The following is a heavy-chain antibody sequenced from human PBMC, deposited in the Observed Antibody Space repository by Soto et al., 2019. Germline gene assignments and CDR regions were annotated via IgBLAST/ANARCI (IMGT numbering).Heavy chain of an antibody. CDR1: GFTFSSYG. V-gene: IGHV3-33*01. J-gene: IGHJ4*02. CDR2: IWYDGSNK. D-gene: IGHD6-19*01. Sequence: HPGGSLRLSCAASGFTFSSYGMHWVRQAPGKGLEWVAVIWYDGSNKYYADSVKGRFTISRDNSKNTLYLQMNSLRAEDTAVYYCGGSGSINLFDYWGQGTLVTVSS. CDR3: GGSGSINLFDY.